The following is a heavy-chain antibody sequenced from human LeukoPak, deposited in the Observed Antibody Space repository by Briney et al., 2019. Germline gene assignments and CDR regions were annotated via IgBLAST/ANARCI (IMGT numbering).Heavy chain of an antibody. CDR3: ARGALSYYYGSGSYSVKMRYYFDY. CDR2: IYYSGST. CDR1: GGSISSYY. J-gene: IGHJ4*02. Sequence: PSETLSLTCTVSGGSISSYYWSWIRQPPGKGLEWIGYIYYSGSTNYNPSLKSRVTISVDTSKNQFSLKLSSVTAADTAVYYCARGALSYYYGSGSYSVKMRYYFDYWGQGTLVTVSS. V-gene: IGHV4-59*01. D-gene: IGHD3-10*01.